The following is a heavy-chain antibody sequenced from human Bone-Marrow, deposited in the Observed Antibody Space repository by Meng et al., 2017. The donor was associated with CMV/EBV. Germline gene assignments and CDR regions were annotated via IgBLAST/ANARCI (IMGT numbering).Heavy chain of an antibody. V-gene: IGHV4-34*01. CDR1: GGSFSGYY. Sequence: SETLSLTCAVYGGSFSGYYWSWIRQPPGKGLEWIGEINHSGSTNYNPSLKSRVTISVDTSKNQFSLKLSSVTAADTAVYYCARGQLAAGGDAFDIWGQGTMVTVSS. J-gene: IGHJ3*02. CDR3: ARGQLAAGGDAFDI. CDR2: INHSGST. D-gene: IGHD6-13*01.